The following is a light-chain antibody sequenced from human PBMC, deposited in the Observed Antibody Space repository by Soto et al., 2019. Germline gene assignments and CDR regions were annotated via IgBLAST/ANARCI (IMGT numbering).Light chain of an antibody. CDR2: GDN. J-gene: IGLJ2*01. CDR3: AAWDDRLSVA. Sequence: QSVLTQPPSVSGAPGQRVAISCTGSSSNIGAEYDVHWYQQLPGTAPKRLIYGDNNRPSGVPDRFSGSKSGTSASLAISGLRSEDEADYYCAAWDDRLSVAFGGGTKLTVL. CDR1: SSNIGAEYD. V-gene: IGLV1-40*01.